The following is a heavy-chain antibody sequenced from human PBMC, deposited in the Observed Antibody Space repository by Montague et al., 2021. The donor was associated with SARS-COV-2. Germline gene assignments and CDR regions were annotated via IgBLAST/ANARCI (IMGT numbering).Heavy chain of an antibody. D-gene: IGHD4-17*01. Sequence: SETLSLTCTVSGGSIRSSSFYWCWIRQPPGKGLEWIGSISSSGYTYYNPSLKSRVTIFVDTSKNQFSLKLSSVTAADTAVYYCARDYDDYLDFWGQGNLVTVSS. J-gene: IGHJ4*02. CDR2: ISSSGYT. V-gene: IGHV4-39*01. CDR3: ARDYDDYLDF. CDR1: GGSIRSSSFY.